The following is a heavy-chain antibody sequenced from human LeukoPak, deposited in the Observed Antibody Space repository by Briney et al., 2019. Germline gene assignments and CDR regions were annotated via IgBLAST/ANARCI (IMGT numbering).Heavy chain of an antibody. J-gene: IGHJ4*02. V-gene: IGHV4-59*01. CDR1: GVSISSYY. Sequence: SETLSLTCTASGVSISSYYWSWIRQPPGKGLEWIGYIYYSGSTNYNPSLKSRVTISVDTSKNQFSLKLSSVTAADTAVYYCARGAYGDPTSFDYWGQGTLVTVSS. D-gene: IGHD4-17*01. CDR2: IYYSGST. CDR3: ARGAYGDPTSFDY.